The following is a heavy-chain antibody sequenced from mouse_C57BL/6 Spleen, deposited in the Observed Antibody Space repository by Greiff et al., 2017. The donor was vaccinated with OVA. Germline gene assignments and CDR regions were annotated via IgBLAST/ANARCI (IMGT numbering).Heavy chain of an antibody. V-gene: IGHV6-3*01. D-gene: IGHD1-1*02. CDR3: TARVGSNYAMDY. Sequence: EVMLVESGGGLVQPGGSMKLSCVASGFTFSNYWMNWVRQSPEKGLEWVAQIRLKSDNYATHYAESVKGRFTISRDDSKSSVYLQMNNLRAEDTGIYYCTARVGSNYAMDYWGQGTSVTVSS. CDR1: GFTFSNYW. CDR2: IRLKSDNYAT. J-gene: IGHJ4*01.